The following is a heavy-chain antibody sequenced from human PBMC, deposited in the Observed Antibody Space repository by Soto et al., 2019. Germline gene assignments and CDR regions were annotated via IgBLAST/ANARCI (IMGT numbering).Heavy chain of an antibody. V-gene: IGHV3-23*01. CDR3: ARPFDTSGWYDH. Sequence: EGSVRVSCAASGCSFSSYTMSWVRQAPGKGLEWVSAISGSGGSTYYADSVKGRFTISRDNSKNTLYLQWSSLKASDSAMYYCARPFDTSGWYDHWGQGTLVTVSS. J-gene: IGHJ5*02. D-gene: IGHD6-19*01. CDR1: GCSFSSYT. CDR2: ISGSGGST.